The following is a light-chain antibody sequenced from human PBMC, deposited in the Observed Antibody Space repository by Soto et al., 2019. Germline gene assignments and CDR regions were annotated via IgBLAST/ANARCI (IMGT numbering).Light chain of an antibody. V-gene: IGKV3-20*01. CDR2: GAS. J-gene: IGKJ2*01. CDR1: QSVSSSY. Sequence: EIVLTQSPGTLSLSPGERTTVSCRASQSVSSSYLAWYQQKPGQAPRLLIYGASSRATGIPDRFSGSGSGTDFTPTISRLVPEDFAVYYCQQYGSSPPYTFGQGTKLEIK. CDR3: QQYGSSPPYT.